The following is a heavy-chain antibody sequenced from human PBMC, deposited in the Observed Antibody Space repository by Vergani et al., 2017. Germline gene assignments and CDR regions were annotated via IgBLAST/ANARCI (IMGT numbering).Heavy chain of an antibody. CDR1: GFTFSSYA. Sequence: EVQLLESGGGLVQPGGSLRLSCAASGFTFSSYAMSWVRQAPGKGLEWVSAISGSGGSTYYADSVKGRFTISRDNSKNTLYLQMNSLRAEDTAVYYCAKVPGTIFGVVIHFDYWGQGTLVTVSS. D-gene: IGHD3-3*01. CDR3: AKVPGTIFGVVIHFDY. CDR2: ISGSGGST. J-gene: IGHJ4*02. V-gene: IGHV3-23*01.